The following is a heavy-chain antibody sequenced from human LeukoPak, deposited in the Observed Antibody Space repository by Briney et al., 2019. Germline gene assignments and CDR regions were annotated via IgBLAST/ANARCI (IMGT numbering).Heavy chain of an antibody. CDR3: AKGGKWDVTPFDY. D-gene: IGHD1-26*01. CDR1: EFTFSNYV. Sequence: GGSLRLSCAASEFTFSNYVMNWVRQAPGKGLEWVSSIRQSGDITYYADSVKGRFTISRDNSKNTLYLQVNSLRAEDTAVYYCAKGGKWDVTPFDYWGQGTLVTVSS. V-gene: IGHV3-23*01. CDR2: IRQSGDIT. J-gene: IGHJ4*02.